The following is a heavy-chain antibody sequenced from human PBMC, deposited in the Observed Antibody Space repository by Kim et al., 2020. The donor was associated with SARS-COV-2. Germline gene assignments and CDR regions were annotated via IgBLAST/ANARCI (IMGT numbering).Heavy chain of an antibody. D-gene: IGHD3-10*01. Sequence: GGSLRLSCAASGFTFSSYGMHWVRQAPGKGLEWVAVIWYDGSKKYYADSVKGRFTISRDNSKNTLYLQMNSLRAEDTAVYYCARDPHYYGSGSYTWGQGTLVTVSS. J-gene: IGHJ5*02. CDR2: IWYDGSKK. CDR1: GFTFSSYG. CDR3: ARDPHYYGSGSYT. V-gene: IGHV3-33*01.